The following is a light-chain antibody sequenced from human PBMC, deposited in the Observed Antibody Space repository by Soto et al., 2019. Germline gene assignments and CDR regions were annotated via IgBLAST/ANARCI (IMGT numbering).Light chain of an antibody. CDR1: SGSIASNY. CDR2: EDN. CDR3: QSYHSGNVV. Sequence: NFMLTQPHFVSESPVNTVTISCTRSSGSIASNYVQWYQQRPGSAHTPVIYEDNERPSGVPDRFSGSIDSSSNSASLTISGLKTDDEADYYCQSYHSGNVVFGGGTKVTVL. J-gene: IGLJ2*01. V-gene: IGLV6-57*04.